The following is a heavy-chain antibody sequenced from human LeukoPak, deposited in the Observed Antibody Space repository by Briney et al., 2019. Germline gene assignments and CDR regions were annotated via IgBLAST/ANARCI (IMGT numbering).Heavy chain of an antibody. J-gene: IGHJ4*02. V-gene: IGHV4-59*01. D-gene: IGHD1-7*01. Sequence: SETLSLTCTVSGGSISSYYWSWIRQPSGKGLEWIGYIYYSGSTNYNPSLKSRVTISVDTSRNQFSLKLSSVTAADTAVYYCARFLELKEYFDYWGQGTLVTVSS. CDR1: GGSISSYY. CDR3: ARFLELKEYFDY. CDR2: IYYSGST.